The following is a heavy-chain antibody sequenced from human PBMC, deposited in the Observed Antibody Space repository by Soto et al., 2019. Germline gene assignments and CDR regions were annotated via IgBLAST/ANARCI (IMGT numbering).Heavy chain of an antibody. V-gene: IGHV3-74*01. D-gene: IGHD3-3*02. CDR3: TGDLAGSGGY. Sequence: EMQLVESGGGLVQTGGSLRLSCAASGFTFTSYWMHWVRQAPGKGLVWVSRTNRDGRTTNYAESVKGRFTISRDNAKNTRYLQMNSLRAEDTAVYFCTGDLAGSGGYWGQGTLVTVSS. CDR2: TNRDGRTT. J-gene: IGHJ4*02. CDR1: GFTFTSYW.